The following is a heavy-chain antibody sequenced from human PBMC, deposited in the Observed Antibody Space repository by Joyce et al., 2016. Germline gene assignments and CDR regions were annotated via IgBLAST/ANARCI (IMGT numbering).Heavy chain of an antibody. J-gene: IGHJ6*02. D-gene: IGHD6-13*01. Sequence: QVQLQQWGAGLLKPSETLSLTCAVYGGSFSGYYWTFIRQPPGKGLEWIGEIKGGGITNSKPSLKSRFTILLDTSKTQFSLKWTSVTAADTAVYYCARGRGYTTSVRRRGMDVWGQGTTVTVSS. CDR3: ARGRGYTTSVRRRGMDV. V-gene: IGHV4-34*01. CDR2: IKGGGIT. CDR1: GGSFSGYY.